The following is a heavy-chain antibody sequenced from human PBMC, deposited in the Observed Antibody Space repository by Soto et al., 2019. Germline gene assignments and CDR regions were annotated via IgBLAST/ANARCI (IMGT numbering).Heavy chain of an antibody. Sequence: GGSLRLSCAASGFTFSSYGMHWVRQAPGKGLEWVAVIWYDGSNKYYADSVKGRFTISRDNSKNTLYLQMNSLRAEDTAVYYCARDGWSIAAAGTGNWFDPWGQGTLVTVSS. V-gene: IGHV3-33*01. J-gene: IGHJ5*02. CDR1: GFTFSSYG. D-gene: IGHD6-13*01. CDR2: IWYDGSNK. CDR3: ARDGWSIAAAGTGNWFDP.